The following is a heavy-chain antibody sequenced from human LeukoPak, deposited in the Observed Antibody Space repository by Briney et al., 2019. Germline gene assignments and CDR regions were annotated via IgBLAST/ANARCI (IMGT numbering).Heavy chain of an antibody. J-gene: IGHJ4*02. V-gene: IGHV3-30*03. CDR3: ARGYDYGDYGVVE. D-gene: IGHD4-17*01. CDR2: ISYDGSNK. CDR1: GFTFSSYG. Sequence: PGRSLRLSCAASGFTFSSYGMHWVRQAPGEGLEWVAVISYDGSNKYYADSVRGRFTVSRDNSKNTLYLQMNSLRAEDTAVYYCARGYDYGDYGVVEWGQGTLVTVSS.